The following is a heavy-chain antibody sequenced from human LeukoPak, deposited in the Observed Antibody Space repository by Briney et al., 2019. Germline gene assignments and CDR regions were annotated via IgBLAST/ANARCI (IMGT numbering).Heavy chain of an antibody. CDR1: GSTFDDYA. V-gene: IGHV3-9*01. D-gene: IGHD3-22*01. CDR2: ISWNSGSI. Sequence: GRSLRLPCAASGSTFDDYAMHWVRQAPGKGLEWVSGISWNSGSIGYADSVKGRFTISRDNAKNSLYLQMNSLRAEDTALYYCAKSRGYYDSSGYYYFDYWGQGTLVTVSS. CDR3: AKSRGYYDSSGYYYFDY. J-gene: IGHJ4*02.